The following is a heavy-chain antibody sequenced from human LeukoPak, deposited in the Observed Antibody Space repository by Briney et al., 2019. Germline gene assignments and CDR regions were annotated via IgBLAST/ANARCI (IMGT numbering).Heavy chain of an antibody. CDR1: GFIFSNGW. Sequence: PGGSLRLSCAVSGFIFSNGWMSWVRLAPGKGLEWVGRIKSWTTGGTIDYAAPVKGRFTISRDDSKNSLYLQMNSLRTEDTAVYYCATGSPMLDYWGQGTLVTVSS. CDR3: ATGSPMLDY. J-gene: IGHJ4*02. CDR2: IKSWTTGGTI. V-gene: IGHV3-15*01.